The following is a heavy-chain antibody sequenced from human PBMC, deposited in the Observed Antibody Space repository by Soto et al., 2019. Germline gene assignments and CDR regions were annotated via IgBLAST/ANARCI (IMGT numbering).Heavy chain of an antibody. J-gene: IGHJ5*02. CDR1: GFTFSSYA. V-gene: IGHV3-23*01. CDR2: ISGSGGST. CDR3: XXXXXXXFDP. Sequence: EVQLLESGGGLVQPGGSLRLSCAASGFTFSSYAMXXXXXXXXKGLEWVSAISGSGGSTYYADSVKGRFTISRDNXXXXXXXXXXXXXXXXXXXXXXXXXXXXXFDPWGQGTLVTVSS.